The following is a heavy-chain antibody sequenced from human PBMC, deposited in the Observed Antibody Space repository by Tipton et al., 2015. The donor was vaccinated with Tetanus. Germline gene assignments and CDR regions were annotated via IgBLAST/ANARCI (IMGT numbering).Heavy chain of an antibody. CDR3: AKALGSSAWYGT. CDR1: GFTFSNYA. D-gene: IGHD6-13*01. CDR2: ITGGNT. Sequence: GSLRLSCAASGFTFSNYAMSWVRQAPGKGLEWVSGITGGNTYYADSVKGRFTISRDNSKNTLSLQMNGLRGEGTAVYYCAKALGSSAWYGTWGQGTLVTVSS. V-gene: IGHV3-23*01. J-gene: IGHJ5*02.